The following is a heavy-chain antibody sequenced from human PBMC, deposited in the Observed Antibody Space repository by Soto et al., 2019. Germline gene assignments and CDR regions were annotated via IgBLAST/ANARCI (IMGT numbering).Heavy chain of an antibody. CDR1: GFTFSHYA. V-gene: IGHV3-30*18. CDR2: LSYDGSNE. Sequence: QVQLVESGGGVVQPGRSLRLSCAASGFTFSHYAMHWVRQAPGKGLEWVALLSYDGSNEYYADSVKGRFTISRDNSKNTLYRQMNSLGAEDTAVYYCAKDGSHNVDYWGQGTLVTVSS. CDR3: AKDGSHNVDY. D-gene: IGHD1-26*01. J-gene: IGHJ4*02.